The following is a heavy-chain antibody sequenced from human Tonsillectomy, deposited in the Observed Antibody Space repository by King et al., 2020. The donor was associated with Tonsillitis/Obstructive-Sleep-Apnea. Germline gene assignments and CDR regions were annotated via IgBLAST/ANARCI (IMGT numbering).Heavy chain of an antibody. J-gene: IGHJ4*02. V-gene: IGHV3-23*04. CDR2: IRGRGGST. D-gene: IGHD2-21*01. CDR3: ARDHILDY. CDR1: GFTLSRYA. Sequence: DVQLVESGGGLVQPGGSLILSCEASGFTLSRYAMNWVRQAPGQGLEWVSDIRGRGGSTDYADSVKGRFTISRDSSKNTLYLQMKSLRAGDTAVYYCARDHILDYWGQGTLVTVSS.